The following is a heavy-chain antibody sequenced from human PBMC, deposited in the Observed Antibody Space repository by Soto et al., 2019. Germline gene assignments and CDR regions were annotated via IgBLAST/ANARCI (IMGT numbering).Heavy chain of an antibody. D-gene: IGHD6-13*01. J-gene: IGHJ4*02. Sequence: QVQLVESGGGVVQPGRSLRLSCAASGFTFSSYGMQWVRQAPGKGLEWVAVIWYDGSNKYYADSVKGRFTISRDNSKNTLYLQMNSLRAEDTAVYYCARDDEPGIAAAGLDYWGQGTLVTVSS. CDR1: GFTFSSYG. CDR3: ARDDEPGIAAAGLDY. V-gene: IGHV3-33*01. CDR2: IWYDGSNK.